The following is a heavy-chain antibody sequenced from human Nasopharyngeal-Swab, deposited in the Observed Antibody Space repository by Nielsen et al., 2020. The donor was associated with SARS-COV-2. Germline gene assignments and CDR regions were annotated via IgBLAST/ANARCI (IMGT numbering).Heavy chain of an antibody. Sequence: GGSLRLSCTTSGFIFGDYAMSWFRQAPGKGLEWVGFIRSKTYGGAPEYAASVKGRFTISRDGAESIAYLHMNSLETEDTGVYYCAREGNTSAGDYYYGMDVWGQGTTVTVSS. J-gene: IGHJ6*02. CDR1: GFIFGDYA. CDR2: IRSKTYGGAP. CDR3: AREGNTSAGDYYYGMDV. D-gene: IGHD2-2*01. V-gene: IGHV3-49*01.